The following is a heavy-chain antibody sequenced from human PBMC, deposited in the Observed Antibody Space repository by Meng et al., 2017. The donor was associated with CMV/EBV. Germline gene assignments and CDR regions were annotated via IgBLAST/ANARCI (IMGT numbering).Heavy chain of an antibody. CDR2: INHSGST. V-gene: IGHV4-39*07. CDR3: ARGLGRKPHYYYYYGMDV. D-gene: IGHD1-14*01. CDR1: GGSISSSSYY. J-gene: IGHJ6*02. Sequence: SETLSLTCTVSGGSISSSSYYWSWIRQPPGKGLEWIGEINHSGSTNYNPSLKSRVTISVDTSKNQFSLKLSSVTAADTAVYYCARGLGRKPHYYYYYGMDVWGQGTTVTVSS.